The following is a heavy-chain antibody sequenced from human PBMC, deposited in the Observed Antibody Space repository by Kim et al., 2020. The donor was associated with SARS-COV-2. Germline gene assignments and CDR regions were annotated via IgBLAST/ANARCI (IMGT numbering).Heavy chain of an antibody. CDR1: GFTFSSYD. D-gene: IGHD3-22*01. Sequence: GGSLRLSCAASGFTFSSYDMHWVRQATGKGLEWVSAIGTAGDTYYPGSVKGRFTISRENAKNSLYLQMNSLRAGDTAVYYCARAGYSSGYLDAFDIWGQGTMVTVSS. CDR2: IGTAGDT. V-gene: IGHV3-13*01. J-gene: IGHJ3*02. CDR3: ARAGYSSGYLDAFDI.